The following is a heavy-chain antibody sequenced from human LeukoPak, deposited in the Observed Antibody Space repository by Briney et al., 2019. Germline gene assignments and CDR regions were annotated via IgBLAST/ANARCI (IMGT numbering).Heavy chain of an antibody. V-gene: IGHV4-39*07. CDR1: GGSISSSSYY. J-gene: IGHJ4*02. Sequence: PSETLSLTCTVSGGSISSSSYYWGWIRQPPGKGLEWIGSIYYSGSTYYNPSLKSRVTISVDTSKNQFSLKLSSVTAADTAVYYCARDDSYDSSGSFDYWGQGTLVTVSS. CDR2: IYYSGST. D-gene: IGHD3-22*01. CDR3: ARDDSYDSSGSFDY.